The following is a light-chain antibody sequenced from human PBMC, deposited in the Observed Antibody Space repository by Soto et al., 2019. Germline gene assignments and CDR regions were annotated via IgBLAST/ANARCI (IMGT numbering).Light chain of an antibody. CDR2: GAS. J-gene: IGKJ1*01. Sequence: EIVLTQSPGTLSLSPGERASLSCRASQSVSSSYLAWYQQKPGQAPRLLIYGASSRATGIPDRFSGSGSGTDFTRTISRMEPEDFAVYYCQQYGNSRTFGEGTKV. V-gene: IGKV3-20*01. CDR1: QSVSSSY. CDR3: QQYGNSRT.